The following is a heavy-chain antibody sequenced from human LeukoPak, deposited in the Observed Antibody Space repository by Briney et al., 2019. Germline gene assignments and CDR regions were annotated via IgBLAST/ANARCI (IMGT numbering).Heavy chain of an antibody. CDR2: IGGSGGDI. CDR3: AIDPNWGIHY. D-gene: IGHD7-27*01. CDR1: GFTFSTYT. V-gene: IGHV3-23*01. J-gene: IGHJ4*02. Sequence: GGSLRLSCAASGFTFSTYTMYWVRQPPGKGLEWVSIIGGSGGDIHYADSVKGRFTISRDNSKNTLYLQMNSLRVEDTAIYYCAIDPNWGIHYWGQGVLVTVSS.